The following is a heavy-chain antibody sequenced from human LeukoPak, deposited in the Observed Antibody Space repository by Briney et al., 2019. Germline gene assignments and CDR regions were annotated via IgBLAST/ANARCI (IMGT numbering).Heavy chain of an antibody. CDR2: IYYSGST. V-gene: IGHV4-39*01. D-gene: IGHD5-12*01. J-gene: IGHJ4*02. Sequence: PSETLSLTCTVSGGSISSSSYYWGWIRQPPGKGLEWIGSIYYSGSTYYNPSLKSRVTISVDTSKNQFSLKLSSVTAADTAVYYCATKRGGYSYYFDYWGQGTLVTVSS. CDR1: GGSISSSSYY. CDR3: ATKRGGYSYYFDY.